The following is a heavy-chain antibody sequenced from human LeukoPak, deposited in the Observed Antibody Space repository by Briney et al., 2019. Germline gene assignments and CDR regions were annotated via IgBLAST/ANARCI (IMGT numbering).Heavy chain of an antibody. J-gene: IGHJ4*02. V-gene: IGHV3-9*01. CDR1: GFTFEDYA. D-gene: IGHD4-17*01. CDR3: AKDMETTVPQSLFDY. CDR2: ISWNSDSI. Sequence: GGSLRLSCAASGFTFEDYAMHWVRQVPGKGLEWVAAISWNSDSIGYADSVKGRFTISRDNAKNSLYLQMNSLRAEDTALYHCAKDMETTVPQSLFDYWGQGILVTVSS.